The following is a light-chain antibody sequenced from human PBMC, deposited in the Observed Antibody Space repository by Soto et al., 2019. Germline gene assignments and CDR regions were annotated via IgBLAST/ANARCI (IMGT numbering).Light chain of an antibody. V-gene: IGKV1-5*01. CDR1: QSISSW. CDR2: DAS. CDR3: QQYNSYSGGFT. J-gene: IGKJ3*01. Sequence: DIQMTQSPSTLSASVGDRVTITCRASQSISSWLAWYQQKPGQAPKLLIDDASSLESGVPSRFCGSGSGTELTLTISSLQPDDFATYYCQQYNSYSGGFTFGPGTKVDIK.